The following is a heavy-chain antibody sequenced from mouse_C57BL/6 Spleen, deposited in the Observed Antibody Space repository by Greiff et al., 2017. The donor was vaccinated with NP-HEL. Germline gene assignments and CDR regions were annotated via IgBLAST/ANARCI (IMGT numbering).Heavy chain of an antibody. CDR1: GFTFSNYW. J-gene: IGHJ1*03. CDR2: IRLKSDNYAT. Sequence: EVQLVESGGGLVQPGGSMKLSCVASGFTFSNYWMNWVRQSPEKGLEWVAQIRLKSDNYATHYAESVKGRFTISRDDSKSSVYLQMNNLRAEDTGIYYCTRQGNYYWYFDVWGTGTTVTVSS. D-gene: IGHD2-1*01. CDR3: TRQGNYYWYFDV. V-gene: IGHV6-3*01.